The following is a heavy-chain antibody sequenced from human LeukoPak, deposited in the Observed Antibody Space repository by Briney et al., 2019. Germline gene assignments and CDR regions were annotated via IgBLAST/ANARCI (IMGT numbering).Heavy chain of an antibody. CDR2: IYPGDSDT. CDR1: GYSFTSYW. CDR3: ARCCSGGSCNLSDAFDI. D-gene: IGHD2-15*01. J-gene: IGHJ3*02. V-gene: IGHV5-51*01. Sequence: GESLKISCKGSGYSFTSYWIGWVRQMPGKGLEWMGIIYPGDSDTRYSPSFQGQVTISADKSISTAYLQWSSLKASDTAMYYCARCCSGGSCNLSDAFDIWGQGTMVTVSS.